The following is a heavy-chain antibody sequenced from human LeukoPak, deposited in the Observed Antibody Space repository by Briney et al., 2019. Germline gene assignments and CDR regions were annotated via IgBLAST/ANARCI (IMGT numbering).Heavy chain of an antibody. CDR2: INPNSGGT. Sequence: VASVKISCKASGYTFTGYYMHWVRQAPGQGLEWMGWINPNSGGTNYAQKFQGRVTMTRDTSISTAYMELSRLRSDDTAVYYCARDRGTVPWFDPWGQGTLVTVSS. V-gene: IGHV1-2*02. CDR1: GYTFTGYY. J-gene: IGHJ5*02. CDR3: ARDRGTVPWFDP. D-gene: IGHD4-17*01.